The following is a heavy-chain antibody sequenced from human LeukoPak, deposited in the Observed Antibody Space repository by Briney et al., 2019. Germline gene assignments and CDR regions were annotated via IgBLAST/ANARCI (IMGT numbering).Heavy chain of an antibody. V-gene: IGHV4-39*01. CDR2: MYYSGST. Sequence: SETLSLTCTVSGGSISSSSEDWGGIRQPRGKGRERIGSMYYSGSTYNNRAGKSRITKSVDTAKNEFSLKLSSVTAADTAVYYCARHWAGFDWFDPWGQGTLVTVSS. CDR3: ARHWAGFDWFDP. CDR1: GGSISSSSED. J-gene: IGHJ5*02. D-gene: IGHD3-16*01.